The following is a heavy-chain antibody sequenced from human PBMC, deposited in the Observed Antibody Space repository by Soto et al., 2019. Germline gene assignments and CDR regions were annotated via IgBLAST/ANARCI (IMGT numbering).Heavy chain of an antibody. V-gene: IGHV1-69*06. CDR2: IIPIFGTE. CDR3: ARIYSYGFSSFDY. Sequence: QVQLVQSGAEVKKPGSSVKVSCKASGGTFSSYAISWVRQAHGQGLECMGGIIPIFGTEYYAQKFQGRVTITADKHTRTASMELRSLRSEETAVAYCARIYSYGFSSFDYWGLGTPVIVFS. D-gene: IGHD5-18*01. J-gene: IGHJ4*02. CDR1: GGTFSSYA.